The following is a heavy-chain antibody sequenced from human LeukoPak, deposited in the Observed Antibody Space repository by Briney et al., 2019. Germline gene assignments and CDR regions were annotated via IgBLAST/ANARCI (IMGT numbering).Heavy chain of an antibody. V-gene: IGHV4-39*01. CDR3: ARHSSAARPNFDY. Sequence: PSETLSLTCTVSGGSISGSNYYWGWIRQPPGKGQEWIGSIYYSGTTYYNPSLKSRVTISVDTSKNQFSLEVTSMTAADTAVYYCARHSSAARPNFDYWGQGTLVTVSS. CDR1: GGSISGSNYY. CDR2: IYYSGTT. J-gene: IGHJ4*02. D-gene: IGHD6-6*01.